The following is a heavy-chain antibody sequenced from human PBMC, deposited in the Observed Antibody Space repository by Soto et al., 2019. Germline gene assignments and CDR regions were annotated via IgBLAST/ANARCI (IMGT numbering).Heavy chain of an antibody. CDR2: IYHSGST. J-gene: IGHJ4*02. CDR1: GGSFSGYY. CDR3: ARTPIGYSSSWYFIDY. Sequence: SETLSLTCAVYGGSFSGYYWSWIRQPPGKGLEWIGEIYHSGSTNYNPSLKSRVTISVDKSKNQFSLKLSSVTAADTAVYYCARTPIGYSSSWYFIDYWGQGTLVTVSS. D-gene: IGHD6-13*01. V-gene: IGHV4-34*01.